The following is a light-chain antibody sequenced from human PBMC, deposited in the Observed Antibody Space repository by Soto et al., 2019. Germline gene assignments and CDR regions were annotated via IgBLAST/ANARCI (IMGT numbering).Light chain of an antibody. CDR2: GAS. J-gene: IGKJ4*01. V-gene: IGKV3-20*01. Sequence: EIVLTQSPGTLSLSPGERANLSGRASQSVSSDYLSWYQQKPGQPPRLLIYGASYRATGIPDRFSGGGSGTDFTLTISILEPEDLALYYCHQYDNSPLTFGGGTKVDIK. CDR3: HQYDNSPLT. CDR1: QSVSSDY.